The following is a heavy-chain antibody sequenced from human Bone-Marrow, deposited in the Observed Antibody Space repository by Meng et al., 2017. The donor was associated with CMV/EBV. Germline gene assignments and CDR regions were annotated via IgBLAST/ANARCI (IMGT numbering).Heavy chain of an antibody. V-gene: IGHV4-39*01. Sequence: ESLKISCTVSGGSISSSSYYWGWIRQPPGKGLEWIGSIYYSGSTYYNPSLKSRVTISVDTSKNQFSLKLSSVTAADTAVYYCARGEYYHYFDYWGQGTLVTVSS. CDR2: IYYSGST. CDR1: GGSISSSSYY. CDR3: ARGEYYHYFDY. J-gene: IGHJ4*02. D-gene: IGHD3-10*01.